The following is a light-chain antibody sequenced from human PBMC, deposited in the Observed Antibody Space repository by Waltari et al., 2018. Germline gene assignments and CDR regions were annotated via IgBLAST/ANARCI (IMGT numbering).Light chain of an antibody. CDR3: QTGGHGTWV. V-gene: IGLV4-69*01. J-gene: IGLJ3*02. CDR2: VNSDGSH. Sequence: QLVVTQSPSASAPLGASVKLTCTLSSGHSSNIVAWLQQRPEKGPRYLMKVNSDGSHIKGDEIPDRFSGSSSGAERYLTISSLQPDDEADYYCQTGGHGTWVFGGGTTLTVL. CDR1: SGHSSNI.